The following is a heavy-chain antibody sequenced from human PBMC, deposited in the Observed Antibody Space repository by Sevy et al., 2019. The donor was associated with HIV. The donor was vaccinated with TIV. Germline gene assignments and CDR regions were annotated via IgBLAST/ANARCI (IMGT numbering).Heavy chain of an antibody. CDR2: ISWDGGST. D-gene: IGHD6-19*01. CDR1: GFTFDDYT. J-gene: IGHJ4*02. Sequence: GGSLRLSCAASGFTFDDYTMHWVRQAPGKGLEWVSLISWDGGSTYYADSVKGRFTISRDNSKNSLYLQMNSLRTEETALYYCAKEARTRGWLDPHFDYWGQGTLVTVSS. V-gene: IGHV3-43*01. CDR3: AKEARTRGWLDPHFDY.